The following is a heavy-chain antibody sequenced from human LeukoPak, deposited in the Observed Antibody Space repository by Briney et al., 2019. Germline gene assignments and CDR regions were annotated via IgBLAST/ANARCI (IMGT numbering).Heavy chain of an antibody. CDR1: GFTFDDYA. Sequence: GRSLRLSCAASGFTFDDYAMHWVRQAPGKGLEWVSGISWNSGSIGYADSVKGRFTISRDNAKNSLYLQMNSLRAEDTVLYYCAKSVYYDSSGYIDYWGQGTLVTVSS. V-gene: IGHV3-9*01. D-gene: IGHD3-22*01. CDR2: ISWNSGSI. CDR3: AKSVYYDSSGYIDY. J-gene: IGHJ4*02.